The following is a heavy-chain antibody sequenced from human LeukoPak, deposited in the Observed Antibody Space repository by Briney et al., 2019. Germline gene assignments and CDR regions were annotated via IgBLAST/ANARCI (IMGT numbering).Heavy chain of an antibody. D-gene: IGHD2-2*01. CDR2: ISGSGGST. CDR1: GFTFDDYG. Sequence: GGSPRLSCAASGFTFDDYGMSWVRQAPGKGLEWVSAISGSGGSTYYADSVKGRFTISRDNSKNTLYLQMNSLRAEDTAVYYCAKDRIRIVVVPAADYYMDVWGKGTTVTVSS. CDR3: AKDRIRIVVVPAADYYMDV. V-gene: IGHV3-23*01. J-gene: IGHJ6*03.